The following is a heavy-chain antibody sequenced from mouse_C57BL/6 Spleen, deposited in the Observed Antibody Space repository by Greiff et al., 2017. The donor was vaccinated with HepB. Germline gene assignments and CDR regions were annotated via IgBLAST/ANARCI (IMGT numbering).Heavy chain of an antibody. CDR2: INPSNGGT. CDR3: ARGGGSTVVARDWFAY. V-gene: IGHV1-53*01. J-gene: IGHJ3*01. D-gene: IGHD1-1*01. Sequence: QVQLKQPGTELVKPGASVKLSCKASGYTFTSYWMHWVKQRPGQGLEWIGNINPSNGGTNYNEKFKSKATLTVDKSSSTAYMQLSSLTSEDSAVYYCARGGGSTVVARDWFAYWGQGTLVTVSA. CDR1: GYTFTSYW.